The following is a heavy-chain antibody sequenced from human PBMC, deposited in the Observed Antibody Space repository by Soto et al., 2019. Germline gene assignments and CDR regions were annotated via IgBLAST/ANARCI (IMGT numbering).Heavy chain of an antibody. J-gene: IGHJ6*03. CDR3: ARVYYGSGSYRSYPNYYYYYYMDV. V-gene: IGHV3-11*01. D-gene: IGHD3-10*01. Sequence: GVSLRLSCAASGFTFSDYYMSWIRQAPGKGLEWVSYISSSGSTIYYADSVKGRFTISRDNAKNSLYLQMNSLRAEDTAVYYCARVYYGSGSYRSYPNYYYYYYMDVWGKGTTVTVSS. CDR2: ISSSGSTI. CDR1: GFTFSDYY.